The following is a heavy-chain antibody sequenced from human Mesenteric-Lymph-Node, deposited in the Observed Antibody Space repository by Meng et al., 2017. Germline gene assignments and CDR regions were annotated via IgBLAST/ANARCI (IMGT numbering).Heavy chain of an antibody. Sequence: GSLRLSCAVYGGSFSGYYWSWIRQPPGKGLEWIGEINHSGSTNYNPSLKSRVTISVDTSKNQFSLKLSSVTAADTAVYYCARGRRYSYGALDYWVQGTLVTVSS. CDR1: GGSFSGYY. CDR3: ARGRRYSYGALDY. V-gene: IGHV4-34*01. D-gene: IGHD5-18*01. CDR2: INHSGST. J-gene: IGHJ4*02.